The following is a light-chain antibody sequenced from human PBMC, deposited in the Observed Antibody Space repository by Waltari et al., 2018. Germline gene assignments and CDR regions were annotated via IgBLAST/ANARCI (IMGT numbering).Light chain of an antibody. V-gene: IGKV3-11*02. CDR1: QCASQS. CDR2: DAP. CDR3: QQRSNWPLELT. J-gene: IGKJ4*01. Sequence: ARQCASQSLTWYQLNLGPAPRLVIYDAPDLGTGIPARLSRSESGRDFTFTISSPEPEDFAVYYCQQRSNWPLELTFGGGTKVEVK.